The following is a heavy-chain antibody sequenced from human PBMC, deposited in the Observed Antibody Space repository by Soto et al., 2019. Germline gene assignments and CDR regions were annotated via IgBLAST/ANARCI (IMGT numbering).Heavy chain of an antibody. CDR1: GGSISSGGYY. V-gene: IGHV4-31*03. J-gene: IGHJ4*02. D-gene: IGHD3-22*01. CDR3: ARDSRGYNPYFDY. Sequence: QVQLQESGPGLVKPSQTLSLNCTVSGGSISSGGYYWSWIRQHPGKGLEWIGYIYYSGSTYYNPSLKSRVTISVDTSKNQFSLKLSSVTAADTAVYYCARDSRGYNPYFDYWGQGTLVTVSS. CDR2: IYYSGST.